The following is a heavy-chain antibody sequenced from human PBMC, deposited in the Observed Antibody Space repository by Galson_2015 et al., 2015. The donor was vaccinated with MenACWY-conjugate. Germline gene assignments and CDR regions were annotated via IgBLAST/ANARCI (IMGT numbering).Heavy chain of an antibody. V-gene: IGHV3-7*03. CDR1: GFTFSFYW. D-gene: IGHD5-18*01. Sequence: LRLSCSASGFTFSFYWMTWVRHAPGKGLEWVANIKKDASEIHYVDSVKGRFTISRDNAKNSVFLQMNSLRAEDTAVYYCARENSYNYAYAIDNWRQGTLVTVSS. J-gene: IGHJ4*02. CDR3: ARENSYNYAYAIDN. CDR2: IKKDASEI.